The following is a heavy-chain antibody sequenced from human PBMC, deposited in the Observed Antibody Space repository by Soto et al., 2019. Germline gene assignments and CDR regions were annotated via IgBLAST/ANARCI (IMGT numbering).Heavy chain of an antibody. CDR3: ARLDRLVGAPPQH. Sequence: GASVKVSCKASGYTFTTYGISWVRQAPGQGLEWMGWINAYNDNTNYAQRVQGRVTMTTDTSTGIAYMELRSLTSDDTAVYYCARLDRLVGAPPQHWGQGTLVTVS. J-gene: IGHJ1*01. D-gene: IGHD1-26*01. V-gene: IGHV1-18*01. CDR1: GYTFTTYG. CDR2: INAYNDNT.